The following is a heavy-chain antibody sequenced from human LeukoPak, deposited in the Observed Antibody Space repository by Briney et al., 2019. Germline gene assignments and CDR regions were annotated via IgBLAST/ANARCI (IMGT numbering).Heavy chain of an antibody. CDR2: INHSGST. CDR1: GGTFSGYY. D-gene: IGHD2-15*01. J-gene: IGHJ4*02. CDR3: ATSPATSRNY. Sequence: SETLSLTCAVYGGTFSGYYWNWIRRPPGKGLEWIGEINHSGSTTYNPSLKSRVTISVDTSKNQFSLKLSSVTAADTAVYYCATSPATSRNYWGQGTLVTVSS. V-gene: IGHV4-34*08.